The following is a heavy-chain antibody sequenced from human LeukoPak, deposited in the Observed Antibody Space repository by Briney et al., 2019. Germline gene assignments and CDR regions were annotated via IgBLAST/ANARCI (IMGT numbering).Heavy chain of an antibody. D-gene: IGHD3-10*01. Sequence: ASVKVSCKASGYTFTSYYMHWVRQAPGQGLEWMGWINPNSGGTNYAQKFQGRVTMTRDTSISTAYMELSRLRSDDTAVYYCARGYYGSGRPYYFDYWGQGTLVTVSS. J-gene: IGHJ4*02. CDR1: GYTFTSYY. V-gene: IGHV1-2*02. CDR2: INPNSGGT. CDR3: ARGYYGSGRPYYFDY.